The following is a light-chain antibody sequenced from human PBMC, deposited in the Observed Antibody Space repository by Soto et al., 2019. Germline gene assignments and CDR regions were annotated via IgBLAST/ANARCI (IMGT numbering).Light chain of an antibody. J-gene: IGLJ1*01. CDR2: EDT. CDR1: SSDVGGYDL. Sequence: QSALTQPASVSGSPGQSITISCSGTSSDVGGYDLVSWYQHHPGKVPKLIIHEDTKRPSGVSTRFSGSKSGSTASLTISGLQAEDEADYYCCSYAGYTTPYVFGTGTKLTVL. CDR3: CSYAGYTTPYV. V-gene: IGLV2-23*01.